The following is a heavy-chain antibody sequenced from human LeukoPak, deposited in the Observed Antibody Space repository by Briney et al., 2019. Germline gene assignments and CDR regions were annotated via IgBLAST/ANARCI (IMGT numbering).Heavy chain of an antibody. CDR3: ARVRIRGNYYDSSGEPYYFDY. CDR2: INHSGST. Sequence: SETLSLTCAVYGGSFSGYYWSWIRQPPGKGLEWIGEINHSGSTNYNPSLKSRVTISVDTSKNQFSLKLGSVTAADTAVYYCARVRIRGNYYDSSGEPYYFDYWGQGTLVTVSS. V-gene: IGHV4-34*01. J-gene: IGHJ4*02. D-gene: IGHD3-22*01. CDR1: GGSFSGYY.